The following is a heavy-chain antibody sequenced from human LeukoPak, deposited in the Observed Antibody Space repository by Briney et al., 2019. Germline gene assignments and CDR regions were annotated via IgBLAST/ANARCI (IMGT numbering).Heavy chain of an antibody. J-gene: IGHJ4*02. CDR1: GGTFSSYA. D-gene: IGHD6-13*01. Sequence: GASVKVSFKASGGTFSSYAISWVRQAPGQGLEWMGGIIPIFGTANYAQKFQGRVTITADESTSTAYMELSSLRSEDTAVYYCAREIAAAGHDYWGQGTLVTVSS. V-gene: IGHV1-69*13. CDR3: AREIAAAGHDY. CDR2: IIPIFGTA.